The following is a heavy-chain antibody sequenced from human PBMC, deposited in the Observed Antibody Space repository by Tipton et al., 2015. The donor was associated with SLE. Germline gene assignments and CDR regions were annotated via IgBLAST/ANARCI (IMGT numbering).Heavy chain of an antibody. D-gene: IGHD6-13*01. CDR3: APQLGYSSSWFPPGLNADYGMDV. V-gene: IGHV7-4-1*02. J-gene: IGHJ6*02. Sequence: QVQLVQSGSELKKPGASVKVSCKASGYTFTSYPMNWVRQAPGQGLEWMGWINTNTGNPTYAQGFTGRFVFSLDTSVSTAYLQISSLKAEDTAVYYCAPQLGYSSSWFPPGLNADYGMDVWGQGTTVTVSS. CDR1: GYTFTSYP. CDR2: INTNTGNP.